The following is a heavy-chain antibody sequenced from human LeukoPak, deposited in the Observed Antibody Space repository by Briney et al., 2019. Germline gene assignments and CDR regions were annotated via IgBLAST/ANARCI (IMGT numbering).Heavy chain of an antibody. D-gene: IGHD1-26*01. Sequence: GEPLKISCKGSGYSFTSYWIGWVRKMPGKGLGWMGIIYPGDSDTRYSPSFQGQSTISPDKSIRTAYVQWSSLNASDTAMYYCAMVGVAGRSCMDVWGQGTTVTVSS. CDR1: GYSFTSYW. CDR3: AMVGVAGRSCMDV. CDR2: IYPGDSDT. V-gene: IGHV5-51*01. J-gene: IGHJ6*02.